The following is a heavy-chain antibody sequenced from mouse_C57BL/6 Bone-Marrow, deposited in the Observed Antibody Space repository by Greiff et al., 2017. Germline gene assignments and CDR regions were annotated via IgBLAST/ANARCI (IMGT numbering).Heavy chain of an antibody. V-gene: IGHV1-82*01. D-gene: IGHD2-2*01. CDR1: GYAFSSSW. CDR2: IYPGDGDT. J-gene: IGHJ3*01. Sequence: LQESGPELVKPGASVKISCKASGYAFSSSWMNWVKQRPGKGLEWIGRIYPGDGDTNYNGKFKGKATLTADESSSTAYMQLSSLTSEDSAVYFCARGGYDAWFAYWGQGTLVTVSA. CDR3: ARGGYDAWFAY.